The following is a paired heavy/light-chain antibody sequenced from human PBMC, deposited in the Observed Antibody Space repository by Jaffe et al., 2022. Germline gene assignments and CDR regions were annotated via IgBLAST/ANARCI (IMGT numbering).Light chain of an antibody. CDR2: WAS. CDR1: QSVLYSSDNKNY. Sequence: DIVLTQSPDSLAVSLGERATINCKSSQSVLYSSDNKNYLAWYQKKPGQPPKLLIYWASIRESGVPDRISGSGSGTDFTLTISSLQAEDVAVYYCQQYYSPPPMFGQGTKVEIK. J-gene: IGKJ1*01. V-gene: IGKV4-1*01. CDR3: QQYYSPPPM.
Heavy chain of an antibody. CDR2: INNDGSST. D-gene: IGHD3-9*01. Sequence: EVQLVESGGDLLQPGGSLRLSCAVSGFTFSSHWMHWVRQAPGKGLEWLSRINNDGSSTIYADSVKGRFTISRDNAKNTLYLQMNSLRADDTAVYYCARVSTDWHVDYWGQGTLVTVSS. CDR3: ARVSTDWHVDY. J-gene: IGHJ4*02. CDR1: GFTFSSHW. V-gene: IGHV3-74*01.